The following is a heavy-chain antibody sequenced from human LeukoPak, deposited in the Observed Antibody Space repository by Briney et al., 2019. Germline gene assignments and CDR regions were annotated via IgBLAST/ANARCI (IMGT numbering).Heavy chain of an antibody. D-gene: IGHD6-19*01. V-gene: IGHV1-18*01. J-gene: IGHJ4*02. CDR2: ISTYNGNA. Sequence: GASVEVSCKAAGYTFTSYGISWVRRAPGQGLEWMGWISTYNGNAKYAQKIQDRVTMTTDTSTSTAYMELRSLRSDDTAVYYCARGESLRRAVADTPFDSWGQGNLVTVSS. CDR1: GYTFTSYG. CDR3: ARGESLRRAVADTPFDS.